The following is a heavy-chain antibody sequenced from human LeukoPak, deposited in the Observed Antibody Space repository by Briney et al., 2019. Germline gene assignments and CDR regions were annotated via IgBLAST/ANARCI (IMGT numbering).Heavy chain of an antibody. CDR2: IKQDGSEK. Sequence: GGSLRLSCAASGFTFSSYWMSWVRQAPGKGLEWVANIKQDGSEKYYVDSVKGRFTISRDNAKNSLHLQMNSLRAEDTAVYYCARDKAIYDYVWGSYRYSYDAFDIWGQGTMVTVSS. J-gene: IGHJ3*02. CDR3: ARDKAIYDYVWGSYRYSYDAFDI. CDR1: GFTFSSYW. D-gene: IGHD3-16*02. V-gene: IGHV3-7*01.